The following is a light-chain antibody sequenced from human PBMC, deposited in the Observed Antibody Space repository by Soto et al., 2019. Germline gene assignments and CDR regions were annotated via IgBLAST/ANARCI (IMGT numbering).Light chain of an antibody. CDR1: QGVSID. Sequence: EIVMTQSPDTLSASVGDTVTLTCRASQGVSIDLAWYQQKAGQAPRSLIYGASSRDTGIPERFSGRGSGTDFTLTISRLEPEDYAVYYCRQHGPSLWTFGQGTKV. CDR3: RQHGPSLWT. CDR2: GAS. J-gene: IGKJ1*01. V-gene: IGKV3D-15*01.